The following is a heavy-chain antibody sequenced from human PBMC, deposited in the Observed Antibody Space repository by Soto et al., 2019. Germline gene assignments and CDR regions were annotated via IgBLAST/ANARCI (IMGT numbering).Heavy chain of an antibody. J-gene: IGHJ3*02. CDR1: GFTFSGFG. CDR2: ISSGSINK. Sequence: EVQLVESGGGLVKPGGSLRLSCAASGFTFSGFGMNWVRQAPGKGLECVSSISSGSINKYYEDSVKGRFTISRDNAKNSLERQMSSRRAEDTAGYYCARSQLGYDAFGIRGQGTMVP. V-gene: IGHV3-21*01. D-gene: IGHD6-6*01. CDR3: ARSQLGYDAFGI.